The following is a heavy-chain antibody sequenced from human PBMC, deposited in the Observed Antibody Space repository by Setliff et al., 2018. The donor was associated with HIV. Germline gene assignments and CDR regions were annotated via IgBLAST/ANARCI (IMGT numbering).Heavy chain of an antibody. CDR3: ARLSGGMVPNY. J-gene: IGHJ4*02. V-gene: IGHV4-34*01. CDR1: GGSFSNYY. CDR2: LSPSGTT. Sequence: PSETLSLTCTVYGGSFSNYYTNWIRQPPGKGLEWIGELSPSGTTRSNPSLQGRITISLDTSNNQFSLKLTSVTAADTAVYYCARLSGGMVPNYWGQGTLVTVS. D-gene: IGHD3-10*01.